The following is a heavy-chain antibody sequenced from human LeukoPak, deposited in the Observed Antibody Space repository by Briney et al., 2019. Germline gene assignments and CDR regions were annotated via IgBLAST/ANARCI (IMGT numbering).Heavy chain of an antibody. CDR1: GGTFSSYA. Sequence: GASVKVSCKASGGTFSSYAISWVRQAPGQGLEWMGGIIPIFDTANYAQKFQGRVTITADESTSTAYMELSSLRSEDTAVYYCARPIWSGYYNPFYGMDVWGQGTTVTVSS. CDR2: IIPIFDTA. J-gene: IGHJ6*02. D-gene: IGHD3-3*01. V-gene: IGHV1-69*13. CDR3: ARPIWSGYYNPFYGMDV.